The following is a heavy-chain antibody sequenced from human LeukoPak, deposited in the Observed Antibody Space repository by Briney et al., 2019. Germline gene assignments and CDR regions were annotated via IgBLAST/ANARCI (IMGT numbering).Heavy chain of an antibody. D-gene: IGHD3-3*01. CDR3: AKDGGGITIFGVVITYYFDY. CDR1: GFTFSSYA. Sequence: GGSLRLSCAASGFTFSSYAMSWVRQAPGKGLEWVSAISGSGGSTYYADSVKGRFTISRDNSKNTLYLQMNSLRAEDTAVYYCAKDGGGITIFGVVITYYFDYWGQGTLVTVSS. V-gene: IGHV3-23*01. J-gene: IGHJ4*02. CDR2: ISGSGGST.